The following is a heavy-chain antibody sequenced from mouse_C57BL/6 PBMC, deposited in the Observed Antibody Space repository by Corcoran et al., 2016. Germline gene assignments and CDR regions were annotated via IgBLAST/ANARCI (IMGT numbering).Heavy chain of an antibody. Sequence: QIQLVQYGPELKKPGETVKISCKASGYTFTTYGMSWVKQAPGKGLKWMGWINTYSGVPTYADDFKGRFAFSLETSASTAYLQINNLKNEDTATYFCAITGTYWGQGTLVTVSA. V-gene: IGHV9-3*01. CDR2: INTYSGVP. CDR1: GYTFTTYG. D-gene: IGHD4-1*01. J-gene: IGHJ3*01. CDR3: AITGTY.